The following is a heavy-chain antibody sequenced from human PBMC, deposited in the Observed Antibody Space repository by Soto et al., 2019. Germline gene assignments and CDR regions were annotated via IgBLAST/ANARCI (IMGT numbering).Heavy chain of an antibody. CDR1: GFTFSSYA. D-gene: IGHD6-19*01. CDR3: ARDSIDTDYSSGWYRDGSLAY. V-gene: IGHV3-30-3*01. CDR2: ISYDGSNK. J-gene: IGHJ4*02. Sequence: GSLRLSCAASGFTFSSYAMHWVRQAPGKGLEWVAVISYDGSNKYYADSVKGRFTISRDNSKNTLYLQMNSLRAEDTAVYYCARDSIDTDYSSGWYRDGSLAYPAQGTPVIGSS.